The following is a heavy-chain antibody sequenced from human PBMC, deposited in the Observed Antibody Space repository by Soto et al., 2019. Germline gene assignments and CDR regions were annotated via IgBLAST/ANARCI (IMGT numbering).Heavy chain of an antibody. D-gene: IGHD2-15*01. CDR2: IYYSGST. V-gene: IGHV4-39*07. J-gene: IGHJ5*02. Sequence: SETLSLTCTVSGGSISSSSYYWGWIRQPPGKGLEWIGSIYYSGSTYYNPSLKSRVTISVDTSKNQFSLKLSSVTAADTAVYYCARAGNCSGGSCYSFRWGTIAGTFDPWGQGTLVTVSS. CDR3: ARAGNCSGGSCYSFRWGTIAGTFDP. CDR1: GGSISSSSYY.